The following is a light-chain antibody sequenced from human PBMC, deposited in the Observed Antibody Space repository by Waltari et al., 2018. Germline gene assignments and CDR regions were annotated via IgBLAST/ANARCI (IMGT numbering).Light chain of an antibody. V-gene: IGLV2-11*01. Sequence: HFALTQPRSVSGSPGQSVTISCTGTSNDVGEYKFPSWYQQQPAKAPRLIIYDVRRRPPGVPSRCPASMSGNSAARIISGLQAEDEADYYCSSCSVGNTYVFGRGTTVTVL. J-gene: IGLJ1*01. CDR2: DVR. CDR3: SSCSVGNTYV. CDR1: SNDVGEYKF.